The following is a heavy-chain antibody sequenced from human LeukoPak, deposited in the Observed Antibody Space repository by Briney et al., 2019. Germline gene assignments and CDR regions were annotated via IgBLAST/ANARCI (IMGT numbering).Heavy chain of an antibody. V-gene: IGHV3-49*04. CDR2: IRSKAYGGTT. D-gene: IGHD3-10*02. Sequence: GGSLRLSCAASGFTFSSYAMSWVRQAPGKGLEWVGFIRSKAYGGTTEYAASVKGRFTISRDDSKSIAYLQMNSLRAEDTAVYYCAELGITMIGGVWGKGTTVTISS. J-gene: IGHJ6*04. CDR3: AELGITMIGGV. CDR1: GFTFSSYA.